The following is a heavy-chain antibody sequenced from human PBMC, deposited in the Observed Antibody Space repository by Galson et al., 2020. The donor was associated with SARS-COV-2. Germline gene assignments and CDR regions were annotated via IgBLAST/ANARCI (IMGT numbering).Heavy chain of an antibody. Sequence: PGGSLRLSCAASGFTFSSYAMHWVRQAPGKGLEWVAVISYDGSSKSYADSVKGRFTISRDNSKNTLYLQMNSLRAEDTAVYYCARTEPRTMIVVTTSGAFDIWGQGTMVTVSS. J-gene: IGHJ3*02. V-gene: IGHV3-30-3*01. CDR2: ISYDGSSK. CDR1: GFTFSSYA. CDR3: ARTEPRTMIVVTTSGAFDI. D-gene: IGHD3-22*01.